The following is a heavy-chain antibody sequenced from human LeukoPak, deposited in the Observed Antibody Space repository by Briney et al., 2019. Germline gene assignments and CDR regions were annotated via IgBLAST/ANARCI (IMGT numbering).Heavy chain of an antibody. CDR3: ARGGDYGDLRYFDY. J-gene: IGHJ4*02. D-gene: IGHD4-17*01. CDR2: IYYSGST. V-gene: IGHV4-59*01. Sequence: SETLSLTCTVSGGSISSYYWSWIRQPPGKGLEWIGYIYYSGSTKYNPSLKSRVTISVDASKTQFSLKLNSVTAADTAVYYCARGGDYGDLRYFDYWGQGTLVTVSS. CDR1: GGSISSYY.